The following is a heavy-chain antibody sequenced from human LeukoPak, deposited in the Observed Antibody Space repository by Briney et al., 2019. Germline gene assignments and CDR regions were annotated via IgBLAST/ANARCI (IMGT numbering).Heavy chain of an antibody. J-gene: IGHJ3*02. V-gene: IGHV1-18*01. CDR2: VSVYNGNT. CDR1: GYNFPSYG. CDR3: ARNRNTGTYGLHFDVAFDI. D-gene: IGHD1-26*01. Sequence: ASVKVSCKASGYNFPSYGITWVRQAPGQGLEWMGWVSVYNGNTNYARKLQGRVTMTTDTSTSTDFMELRRLRSDDTAVYYCARNRNTGTYGLHFDVAFDIWGQGTMVTVSS.